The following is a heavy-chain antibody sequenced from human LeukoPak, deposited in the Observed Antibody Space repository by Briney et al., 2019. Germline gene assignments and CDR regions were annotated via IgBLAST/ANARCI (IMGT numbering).Heavy chain of an antibody. CDR3: ARDRHCTSTSCHSDAFDV. CDR2: IYTSGRT. CDR1: GGSISTYY. J-gene: IGHJ3*01. V-gene: IGHV4-4*07. Sequence: SETLSLTCTVSGGSISTYYFSWIRQPAGKGLEWIGHIYTSGRTDYNPSLKSRVTMSVDTSKNQFSLKLSSVTAADTAAYYCARDRHCTSTSCHSDAFDVWGQGTLVTVSS. D-gene: IGHD2-2*01.